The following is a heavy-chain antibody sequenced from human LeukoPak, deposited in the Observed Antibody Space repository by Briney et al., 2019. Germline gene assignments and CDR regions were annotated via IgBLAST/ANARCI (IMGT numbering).Heavy chain of an antibody. V-gene: IGHV3-23*01. D-gene: IGHD3-16*01. CDR1: GFTFSSSA. J-gene: IGHJ4*02. CDR2: IGAAGSPT. Sequence: GGSLRLSCAASGFTFSSSAISWVRQAPGKGLEWVSGIGAAGSPTIYADFVKGRFTISRDNSKNTLLLQMNSLRAEDTALYYCAKGYVSTGFFDSWGQGTLVTVSS. CDR3: AKGYVSTGFFDS.